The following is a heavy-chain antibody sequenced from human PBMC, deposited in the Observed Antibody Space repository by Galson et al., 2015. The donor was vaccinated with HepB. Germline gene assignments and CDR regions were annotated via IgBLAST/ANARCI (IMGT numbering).Heavy chain of an antibody. Sequence: SLRLSCAASGFTFSGHGMNWVRQAPGKGLEWVANIKEDGSIKYYVDPVTGRFTISRDNARNLLYLQMNGLRAEDTAVYFCARNRGDETFDYWGQGALVTVSS. CDR1: GFTFSGHG. J-gene: IGHJ4*02. CDR2: IKEDGSIK. V-gene: IGHV3-7*03. CDR3: ARNRGDETFDY.